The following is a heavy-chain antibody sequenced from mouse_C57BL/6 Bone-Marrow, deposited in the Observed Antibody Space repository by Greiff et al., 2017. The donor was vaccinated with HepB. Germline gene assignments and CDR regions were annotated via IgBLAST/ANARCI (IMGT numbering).Heavy chain of an antibody. CDR3: AREYYYGRWYFDV. D-gene: IGHD1-1*01. V-gene: IGHV1-76*01. Sequence: VQLQQSGAELVRPGASVKLSCKASGYTFTDYYINWVKQRPGQGLEWIARIYPGSGNTYYNEKFKGKATLTAEKSSSTAYMQLSSLTSEDSAVYFCAREYYYGRWYFDVWGTGTTVTVSS. CDR1: GYTFTDYY. J-gene: IGHJ1*03. CDR2: IYPGSGNT.